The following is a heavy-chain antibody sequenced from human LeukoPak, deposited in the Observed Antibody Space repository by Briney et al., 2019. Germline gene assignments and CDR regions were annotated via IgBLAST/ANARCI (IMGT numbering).Heavy chain of an antibody. Sequence: GGSLRLSCAASGFTVSSNYMSWVRQAPGKGLEWVSVIYSGGSTYYADSVKGRFTISRDNAKNSLYLQMNSLRAEDTAVYYCARGRTERLNDYWGQGTLVTVSS. CDR3: ARGRTERLNDY. CDR2: IYSGGST. CDR1: GFTVSSNY. D-gene: IGHD1-1*01. J-gene: IGHJ4*02. V-gene: IGHV3-53*01.